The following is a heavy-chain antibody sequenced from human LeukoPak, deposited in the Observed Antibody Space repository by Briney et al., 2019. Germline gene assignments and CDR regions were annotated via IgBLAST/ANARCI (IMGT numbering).Heavy chain of an antibody. J-gene: IGHJ6*02. Sequence: SVKVSCKASGGTFSSYAASWVRQAPGHGLEWMGGIIPIFGTANYAQKFQGRVTITADESTSTAYMELSSLRSEDTAVYYCARQRWAYGSGSYYYYYYGMDVWGQGTTVTVSS. CDR3: ARQRWAYGSGSYYYYYYGMDV. CDR1: GGTFSSYA. V-gene: IGHV1-69*13. D-gene: IGHD3-10*01. CDR2: IIPIFGTA.